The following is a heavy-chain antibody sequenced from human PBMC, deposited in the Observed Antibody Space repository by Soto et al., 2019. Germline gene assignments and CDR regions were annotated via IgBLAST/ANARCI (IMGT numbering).Heavy chain of an antibody. J-gene: IGHJ4*02. CDR1: GDSISSPHYY. CDR2: IYYTGNN. CDR3: AGEPKQNYYSCTWNGGFDS. V-gene: IGHV4-30-4*01. D-gene: IGHD3-3*01. Sequence: QVQLQESGPGLVKPSQTLSLSCTVSGDSISSPHYYWTWVRQPPGKGLEWVGYIYYTGNNFYNPARLSPIAWSVDTSTNQFSLNLASVTAADTAVYYCAGEPKQNYYSCTWNGGFDSWGPRSLVTVTS.